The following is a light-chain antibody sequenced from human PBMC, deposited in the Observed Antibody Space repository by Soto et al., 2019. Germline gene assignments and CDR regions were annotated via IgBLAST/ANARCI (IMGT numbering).Light chain of an antibody. V-gene: IGKV3-20*01. Sequence: ETGLTQSAGTLSLSPGERATLSCRASQSVSSSYLAWYQQKPGQAPRLLIYGASSRATGIPDRFSGSGSGTDFTLTISRLEPEDFAVYYCQQYGSSPWTFGQGTKV. J-gene: IGKJ1*01. CDR1: QSVSSSY. CDR3: QQYGSSPWT. CDR2: GAS.